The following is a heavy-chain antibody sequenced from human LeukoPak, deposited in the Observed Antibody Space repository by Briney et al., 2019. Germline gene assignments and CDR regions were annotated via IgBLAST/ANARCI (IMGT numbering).Heavy chain of an antibody. D-gene: IGHD6-19*01. J-gene: IGHJ4*02. V-gene: IGHV3-43*02. Sequence: GGSLRLSCAASGLTFDDYAMHWVRHAPGKGLEWVSLISGDGGSTYYADSVKGRFTISRDNSKNSLYLQMNSLRTEDTALYYCAKDPAGSGWYPVDYWGQGTLVTVSS. CDR3: AKDPAGSGWYPVDY. CDR2: ISGDGGST. CDR1: GLTFDDYA.